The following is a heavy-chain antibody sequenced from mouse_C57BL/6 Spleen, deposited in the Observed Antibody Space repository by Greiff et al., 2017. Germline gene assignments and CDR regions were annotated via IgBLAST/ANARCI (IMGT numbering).Heavy chain of an antibody. CDR3: ARWWDYFDY. Sequence: EVKLVESGPGLVKPSQSLSLTCSVTGYSITSGYYWNWIRQFPGNKLEWMGYISYDGSNNYNPSLKNRISITRDTSKNQFFLKLNSVTTEDTATYYCARWWDYFDYWGQGTTLTVSS. D-gene: IGHD1-1*02. CDR2: ISYDGSN. CDR1: GYSITSGYY. J-gene: IGHJ2*01. V-gene: IGHV3-6*01.